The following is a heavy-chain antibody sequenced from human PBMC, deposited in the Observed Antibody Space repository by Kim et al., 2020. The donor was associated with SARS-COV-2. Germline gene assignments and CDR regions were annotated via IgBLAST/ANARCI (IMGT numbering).Heavy chain of an antibody. Sequence: GTVTDEPTFQGRVQITADESTNTAYMELSSLKPDDTAVYYCAREWQLVLDHWGQGSLVTVSS. J-gene: IGHJ4*02. V-gene: IGHV1-69*01. D-gene: IGHD6-6*01. CDR2: GTV. CDR3: AREWQLVLDH.